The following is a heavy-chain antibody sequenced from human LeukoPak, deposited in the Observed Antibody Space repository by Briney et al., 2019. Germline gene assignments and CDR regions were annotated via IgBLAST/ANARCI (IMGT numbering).Heavy chain of an antibody. CDR2: IYYSGST. J-gene: IGHJ4*02. V-gene: IGHV4-59*01. CDR1: GGSISSYY. CDR3: ARARYSYALNFDY. D-gene: IGHD5-18*01. Sequence: KPSETLSLTCTVSGGSISSYYWSWIRQPPGKGLEWIGYIYYSGSTNYNPSLKSRVTISVDTSKNQFSLKLSSVTAADTAVYYCARARYSYALNFDYWGQGTLVTASS.